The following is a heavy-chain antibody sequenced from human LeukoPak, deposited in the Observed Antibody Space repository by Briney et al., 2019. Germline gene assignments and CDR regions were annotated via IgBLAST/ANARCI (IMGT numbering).Heavy chain of an antibody. CDR2: IYYSGST. J-gene: IGHJ4*02. Sequence: SETLSLTCTVSGGSISSSGYYWGWIRQPPGKGLEWIGSIYYSGSTYYNPSLKSRVTISVDTSKNQFSLKLSSVTAADTAVYYCARLYCSSTSCYSWLWGQGTLVTVPS. CDR1: GGSISSSGYY. CDR3: ARLYCSSTSCYSWL. D-gene: IGHD2-2*01. V-gene: IGHV4-39*01.